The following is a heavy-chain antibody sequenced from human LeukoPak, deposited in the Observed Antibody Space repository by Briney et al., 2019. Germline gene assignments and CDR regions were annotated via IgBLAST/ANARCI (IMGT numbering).Heavy chain of an antibody. CDR3: ARIYSSGFGY. V-gene: IGHV3-53*01. J-gene: IGHJ4*02. Sequence: GGSLRLSCAASGFTVSSNYMSWVRQAPGKGLEWVSVIYSGGSTYYSDSVKGRFTISRDNSKNTLYFQMNSLRAEDTAVYYCARIYSSGFGYWGQGTLVTVSS. D-gene: IGHD6-19*01. CDR1: GFTVSSNY. CDR2: IYSGGST.